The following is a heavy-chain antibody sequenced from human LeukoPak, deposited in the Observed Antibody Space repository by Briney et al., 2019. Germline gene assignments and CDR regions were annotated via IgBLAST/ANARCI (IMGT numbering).Heavy chain of an antibody. Sequence: GGSLRLSCAASGFTFSNYGLYWVRQSPRKGLEWVSLSWNDGSHKYHDDSLKDRFSISRDNSKSTLHLPMHNLSAEDTAIYYCARDSDEYGDSHIDYWGQGPLVAVSS. J-gene: IGHJ4*02. CDR1: GFTFSNYG. CDR3: ARDSDEYGDSHIDY. D-gene: IGHD4-17*01. CDR2: SWNDGSHK. V-gene: IGHV3-33*07.